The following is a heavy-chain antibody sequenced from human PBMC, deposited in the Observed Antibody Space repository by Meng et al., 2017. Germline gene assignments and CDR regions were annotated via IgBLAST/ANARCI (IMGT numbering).Heavy chain of an antibody. CDR2: IYYSGST. CDR1: GGSISSSSYY. V-gene: IGHV4-39*07. Sequence: SETLSLTCTVSGGSISSSSYYWGWIRHPPGKGLEWIGSIYYSGSTYYNPSLNSRVTISVDPSKNQLSLKLSSVTAADTAVYYCARGPFYGYVWGSYRYGLDYWGQGTLVTVSS. D-gene: IGHD3-16*02. CDR3: ARGPFYGYVWGSYRYGLDY. J-gene: IGHJ4*02.